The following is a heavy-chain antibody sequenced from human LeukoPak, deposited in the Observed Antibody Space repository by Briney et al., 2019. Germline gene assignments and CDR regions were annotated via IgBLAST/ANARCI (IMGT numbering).Heavy chain of an antibody. D-gene: IGHD2-15*01. J-gene: IGHJ3*02. CDR3: ARANCSGGSCYPRGAFDI. Sequence: KPSGTLSLTCTVSGGSISSYYWSWIRQPPGKGLEWIGYIYYSGSTNYNPSLKSRVTISVDTSKNQFSLKLSSVTAADTAVYYCARANCSGGSCYPRGAFDIWGQGTMVTVSS. CDR1: GGSISSYY. CDR2: IYYSGST. V-gene: IGHV4-59*01.